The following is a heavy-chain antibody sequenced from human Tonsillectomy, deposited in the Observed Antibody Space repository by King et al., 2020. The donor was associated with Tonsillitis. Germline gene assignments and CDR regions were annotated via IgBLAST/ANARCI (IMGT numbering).Heavy chain of an antibody. CDR1: GGTFSSYA. Sequence: QLVQSGAEVKKPGSSVKVSCKASGGTFSSYAISWVRQAPGQGLEWMGGIIPIFGTANYAQKFQGRVTITADESTSTAYMELSSLRSEDTAVYYCASVPWFGGYYDSSGTTGGYYFDYWGQGTLVTVSS. D-gene: IGHD3-22*01. J-gene: IGHJ4*02. CDR2: IIPIFGTA. V-gene: IGHV1-69*01. CDR3: ASVPWFGGYYDSSGTTGGYYFDY.